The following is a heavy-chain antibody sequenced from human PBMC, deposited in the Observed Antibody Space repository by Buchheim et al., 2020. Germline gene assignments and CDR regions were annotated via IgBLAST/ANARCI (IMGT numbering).Heavy chain of an antibody. CDR1: GFTFSSYG. V-gene: IGHV3-30*18. Sequence: QVQLVESGGGVVQPGRSLRLSCAASGFTFSSYGMHWVRQAPGKGLEWVAVILYDGSNKYYADSVKGRFTISRDNSKNTLYLQMSSLRAEDTAVDYCAKDGGDDVQLWLVSGLDYWGQGTL. D-gene: IGHD5-18*01. CDR3: AKDGGDDVQLWLVSGLDY. CDR2: ILYDGSNK. J-gene: IGHJ4*02.